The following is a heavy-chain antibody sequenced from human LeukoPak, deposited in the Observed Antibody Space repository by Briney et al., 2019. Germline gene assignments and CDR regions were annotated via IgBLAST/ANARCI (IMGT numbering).Heavy chain of an antibody. D-gene: IGHD6-13*01. CDR3: ARVMEQQLADNWFDP. CDR2: INPSGGST. Sequence: ASVKVSCKASGYTFTSYYMHWVRQAPGQGLEWMGIINPSGGSTSHAQKFQGRVTMTRDTSTSTVYMELSSLRSEDTAVYYCARVMEQQLADNWFDPWGQGTLVTVSS. CDR1: GYTFTSYY. V-gene: IGHV1-46*01. J-gene: IGHJ5*02.